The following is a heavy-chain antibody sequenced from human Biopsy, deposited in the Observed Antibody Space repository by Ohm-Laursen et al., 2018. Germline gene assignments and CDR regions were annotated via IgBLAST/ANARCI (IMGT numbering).Heavy chain of an antibody. D-gene: IGHD3-16*01. J-gene: IGHJ4*02. CDR1: GGSIDTQS. Sequence: SDTLSLTCPVSGGSIDTQSWIRQPAGKGLEWIGRVDIRGHADYSSSLRSRVTMSADASKNQFSLKLTSVTAADTAVYFCARVKGEWPEYEFDKWGQGILVTVSS. V-gene: IGHV4-4*07. CDR2: VDIRGHA. CDR3: ARVKGEWPEYEFDK.